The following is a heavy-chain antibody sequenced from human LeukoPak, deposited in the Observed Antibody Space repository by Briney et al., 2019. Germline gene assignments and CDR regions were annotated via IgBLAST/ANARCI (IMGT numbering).Heavy chain of an antibody. CDR3: ARHIRYYYDSSGYSLDY. J-gene: IGHJ4*02. V-gene: IGHV4-34*01. CDR2: INHSGST. D-gene: IGHD3-22*01. Sequence: PSETLSLTCAVYGGSFSGYYWSWIRQPPGKGLEWLGEINHSGSTNYNPSLKSRVTISVDTSKNQFSLKLSSVTAADTAVYYCARHIRYYYDSSGYSLDYWGQGTLVTVSS. CDR1: GGSFSGYY.